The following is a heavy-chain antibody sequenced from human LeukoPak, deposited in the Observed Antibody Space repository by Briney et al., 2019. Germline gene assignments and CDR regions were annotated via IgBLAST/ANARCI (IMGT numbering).Heavy chain of an antibody. CDR2: ISAYNGNT. D-gene: IGHD6-19*01. CDR1: GYTFTSYG. V-gene: IGHV1-18*01. J-gene: IGHJ3*02. Sequence: ASVKVSFKASGYTFTSYGISWVRQAPGQGLEWMGWISAYNGNTNYAQKLQGRVTMTTDTSTSTAYMELRSLRSDDTAVYYCARDRAPYSSGWYTREDDAFDIWGQGTMVTVSS. CDR3: ARDRAPYSSGWYTREDDAFDI.